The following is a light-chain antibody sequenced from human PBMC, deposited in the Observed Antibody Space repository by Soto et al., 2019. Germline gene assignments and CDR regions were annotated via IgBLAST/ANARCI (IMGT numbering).Light chain of an antibody. CDR1: QSVSSSY. Sequence: DIVMTQSPLPLPVTPGEPATLSCRASQSVSSSYLAWYQQKPGQAPRLLIYGASNRATGIPDRFSGSGSGTDFTLTISRLEPEDFAVYYCQQYGSSLTWTFGQGTKVDIK. V-gene: IGKV3-20*01. CDR3: QQYGSSLTWT. CDR2: GAS. J-gene: IGKJ1*01.